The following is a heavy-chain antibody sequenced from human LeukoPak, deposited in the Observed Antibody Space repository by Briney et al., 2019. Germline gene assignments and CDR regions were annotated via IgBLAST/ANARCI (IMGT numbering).Heavy chain of an antibody. D-gene: IGHD5-18*01. CDR3: AREFCCGSYDY. Sequence: SETLSLTCTVSGGSISSYYWSWIRQPPGKRLEWIGYIYYSGSTNYNPSLKSRVTMSLDTSKNQFSLKLSSVTAADTAVYYCAREFCCGSYDYWGQGNLVNVSS. J-gene: IGHJ4*02. V-gene: IGHV4-59*01. CDR1: GGSISSYY. CDR2: IYYSGST.